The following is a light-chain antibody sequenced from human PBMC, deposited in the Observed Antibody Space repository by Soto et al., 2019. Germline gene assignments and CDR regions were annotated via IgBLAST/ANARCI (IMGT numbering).Light chain of an antibody. CDR1: TSDVGGYDA. V-gene: IGLV2-23*02. J-gene: IGLJ3*02. Sequence: QSVLTQPASVSGSPGQSITISCSGTTSDVGGYDAVSWYQQHPGKAPKLMIFEVNQRPSGVSDRFSGSKSGNTASLTISGLQAGDEADYYCCSFAGSSTFWVFGGGTKLTVL. CDR2: EVN. CDR3: CSFAGSSTFWV.